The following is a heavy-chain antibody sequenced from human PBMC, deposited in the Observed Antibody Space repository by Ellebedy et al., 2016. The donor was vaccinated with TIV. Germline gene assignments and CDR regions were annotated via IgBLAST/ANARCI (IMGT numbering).Heavy chain of an antibody. D-gene: IGHD2-15*01. V-gene: IGHV3-23*01. Sequence: GESLKISXAASGFAFSTYAMSWVRQAPGKGLEWVSAIGGSGDTTFYADSVKGRFTISRDNSRKTVSLQMTSLRDDDTAVYYCARDGSCGGGKCYSGLPDFWGQGTLVTVSS. CDR2: IGGSGDTT. CDR3: ARDGSCGGGKCYSGLPDF. CDR1: GFAFSTYA. J-gene: IGHJ4*02.